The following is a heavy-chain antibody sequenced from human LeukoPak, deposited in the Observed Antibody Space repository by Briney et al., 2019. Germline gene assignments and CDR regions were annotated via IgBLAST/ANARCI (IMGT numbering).Heavy chain of an antibody. D-gene: IGHD1-26*01. CDR1: GGSISSYY. J-gene: IGHJ4*02. V-gene: IGHV4-59*08. CDR3: ARGGAPYYFDY. CDR2: IYYSGST. Sequence: PSETLSPTCTVSGGSISSYYWSWIRQPPGKGLEWIGYIYYSGSTNYNPSLKSRVTISVDTSKNQFSLKLSSVTAADTAVYHCARGGAPYYFDYWGQGTLVTVSS.